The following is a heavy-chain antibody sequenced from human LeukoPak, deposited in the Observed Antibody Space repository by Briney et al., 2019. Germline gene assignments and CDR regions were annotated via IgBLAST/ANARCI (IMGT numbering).Heavy chain of an antibody. J-gene: IGHJ4*02. CDR2: IYTSGST. CDR1: GGSISSYY. D-gene: IGHD3-9*01. Sequence: SETLSLTCTGSGGSISSYYWSWLRQPAGKGLEWIGRIYTSGSTNYNPSLKSRVTMSVDTSKNQFSLKLSSVTAADTAVYYCAREYILTGYYNVYYFDYWGQGTLVTVSS. CDR3: AREYILTGYYNVYYFDY. V-gene: IGHV4-4*07.